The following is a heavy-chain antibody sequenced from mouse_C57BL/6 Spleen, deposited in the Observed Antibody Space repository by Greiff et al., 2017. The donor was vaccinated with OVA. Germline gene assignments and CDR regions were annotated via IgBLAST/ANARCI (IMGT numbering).Heavy chain of an antibody. V-gene: IGHV1-26*01. Sequence: EVQLQQSGPELVKPGASVKISCKASGYTFTDYYMNWVKQSHGKSLEWIGDINPNNGGTSYNQKFKGKATLTVDKSSSTAYMELRSLTSEDSAVYYCARFAGKGFDYWGQGTTLTVSS. J-gene: IGHJ2*01. CDR2: INPNNGGT. CDR1: GYTFTDYY. CDR3: ARFAGKGFDY.